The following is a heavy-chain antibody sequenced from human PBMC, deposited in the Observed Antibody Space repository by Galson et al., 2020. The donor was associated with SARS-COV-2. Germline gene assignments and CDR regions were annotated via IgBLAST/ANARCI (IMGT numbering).Heavy chain of an antibody. CDR2: IYYTGST. V-gene: IGHV4-39*01. Sequence: ALETLSLTCTVSGGSVSSSSYYWGWIRQPPGKGLEWIGSIYYTGSTHYTPSFQSRVTISVDTSKNLVSLQLTAVTAADSGVYYCTRPGRDNGYSRYLGDEYAMDVCGRGTTVTVSS. J-gene: IGHJ6*02. D-gene: IGHD5-18*01. CDR3: TRPGRDNGYSRYLGDEYAMDV. CDR1: GGSVSSSSYY.